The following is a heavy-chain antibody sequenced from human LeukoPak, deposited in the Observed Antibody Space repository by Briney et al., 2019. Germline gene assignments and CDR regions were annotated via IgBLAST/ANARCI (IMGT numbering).Heavy chain of an antibody. Sequence: PSETLSLTCAVYGGSFSGYYWSWIRQPPGKGLEWIGEINHSGSTNYNPSLKSRVTISVDTSKNQFSLKLSSVTAADTAVYYCARYSWLGSGSYYNVAFDIWGQGTMVTVSS. CDR1: GGSFSGYY. J-gene: IGHJ3*02. D-gene: IGHD3-10*01. V-gene: IGHV4-34*01. CDR2: INHSGST. CDR3: ARYSWLGSGSYYNVAFDI.